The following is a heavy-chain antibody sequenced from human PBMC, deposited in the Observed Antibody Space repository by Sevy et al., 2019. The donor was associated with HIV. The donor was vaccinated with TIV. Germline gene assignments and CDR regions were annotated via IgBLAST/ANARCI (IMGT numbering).Heavy chain of an antibody. D-gene: IGHD1-26*01. Sequence: GGSLRLSCAASGFTFSSYRMSWVRQAPGKGLEWVANIKQDGSEKYYVDSVKGRFTISRDNAKNSLYLQMNSLRAEDTAVYYCARDGASDAFDIWGQGTMVTVSS. CDR3: ARDGASDAFDI. CDR2: IKQDGSEK. CDR1: GFTFSSYR. V-gene: IGHV3-7*03. J-gene: IGHJ3*02.